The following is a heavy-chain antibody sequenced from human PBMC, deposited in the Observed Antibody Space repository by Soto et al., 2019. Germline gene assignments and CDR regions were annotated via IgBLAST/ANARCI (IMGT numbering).Heavy chain of an antibody. CDR2: IIPIFGTA. CDR1: GGTFSSYA. J-gene: IGHJ6*02. Sequence: GASVKVSCKASGGTFSSYAISWVRQAPGQGLEWMGGIIPIFGTANYAQKFQGRVTITADESTSTAYMELSSLRSEDTAVYYCARGVNSGSYYFDYFGMDVWGQGTTVTVSS. V-gene: IGHV1-69*13. CDR3: ARGVNSGSYYFDYFGMDV. D-gene: IGHD1-26*01.